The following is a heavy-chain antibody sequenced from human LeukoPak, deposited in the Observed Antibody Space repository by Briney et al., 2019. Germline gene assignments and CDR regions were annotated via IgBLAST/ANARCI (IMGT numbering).Heavy chain of an antibody. V-gene: IGHV4-34*01. Sequence: GSLRLSCAASGFTFDDYGMSWVRQAPGKGLEWIGEINHSGSTNYNPSLKSRVTISVDTSKNQFSLKLSSVTAADTAVFYCARREWGYAVSVWGKETTVIVS. D-gene: IGHD2-2*01. CDR1: GFTFDDYG. CDR2: INHSGST. CDR3: ARREWGYAVSV. J-gene: IGHJ6*01.